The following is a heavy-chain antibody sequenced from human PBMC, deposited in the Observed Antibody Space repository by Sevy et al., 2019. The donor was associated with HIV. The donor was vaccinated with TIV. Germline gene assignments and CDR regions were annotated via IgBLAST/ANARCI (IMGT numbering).Heavy chain of an antibody. CDR1: GGSITSLY. CDR3: AGENAWGRGYS. D-gene: IGHD1-26*01. CDR2: VYYNGHI. J-gene: IGHJ4*02. Sequence: SETLSLTCTVSGGSITSLYWNWIRQPPGKGREWIANVYYNGHINYNPSLKSRVTLPLDTSKNQFSLRLSSVTAADTAMYYCAGENAWGRGYSWGQGTLVTVSS. V-gene: IGHV4-59*08.